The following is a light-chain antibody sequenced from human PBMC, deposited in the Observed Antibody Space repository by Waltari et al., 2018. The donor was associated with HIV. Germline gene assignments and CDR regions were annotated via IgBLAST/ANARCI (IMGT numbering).Light chain of an antibody. CDR1: RSNIGSNT. V-gene: IGLV1-44*01. CDR2: SNS. CDR3: AAWDDSLNGWV. J-gene: IGLJ3*02. Sequence: QSVLTQPPSASGTPGQRVTISCSGSRSNIGSNTVSWYQQLPGTAPKLFIYSNSQRPSGVPDRFSGSKSGTSASLAISGLQSEDDADYYWAAWDDSLNGWVFGGGTKLTIV.